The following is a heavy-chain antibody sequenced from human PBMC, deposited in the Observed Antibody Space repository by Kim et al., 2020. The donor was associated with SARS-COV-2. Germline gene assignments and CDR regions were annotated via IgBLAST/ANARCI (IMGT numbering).Heavy chain of an antibody. CDR2: VTADNTKT. CDR3: ASWTSYWSIDY. D-gene: IGHD1-26*01. J-gene: IGHJ4*02. CDR1: GYSLTGSHG. Sequence: ASVKVSCKASGYSLTGSHGFSWVRQAPGQGLEWMGWVTADNTKTHYIQKLQGRVTMTTDTSTSTAYMELRSLRSDDTAIYYCASWTSYWSIDYWGQGTLVTVSS. V-gene: IGHV1-18*01.